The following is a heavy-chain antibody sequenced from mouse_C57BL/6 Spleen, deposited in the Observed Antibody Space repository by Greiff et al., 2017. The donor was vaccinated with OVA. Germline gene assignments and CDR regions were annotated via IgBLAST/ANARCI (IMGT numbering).Heavy chain of an antibody. V-gene: IGHV1-62-2*01. Sequence: QVQLKESGAELVKPGASVKLSCKASGYTFTEYTIHWVKQRSGQGLEWIGWFYPGSGSIKYNEKFKDKATLTADKSSSTVYMELSRSTSEDSAVYFCARHEEEGGYYYGFAYWGQGTLVTVSA. CDR3: ARHEEEGGYYYGFAY. CDR2: FYPGSGSI. D-gene: IGHD1-1*01. CDR1: GYTFTEYT. J-gene: IGHJ3*01.